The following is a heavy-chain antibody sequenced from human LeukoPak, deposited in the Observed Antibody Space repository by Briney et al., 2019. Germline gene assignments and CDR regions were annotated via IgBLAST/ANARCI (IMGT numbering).Heavy chain of an antibody. V-gene: IGHV3-20*04. CDR1: GFIFDDYG. D-gene: IGHD3-10*02. CDR2: INWHGSST. CDR3: ARAVVRGVIILHPPDY. J-gene: IGHJ4*02. Sequence: GGSLRLSCVASGFIFDDYGMSWVRHLPGKGLEWVSGINWHGSSTDYADSVKGRFIISRDNAKNSLYLQMNSLRAEDTAVYYCARAVVRGVIILHPPDYWGQGTLVTVSS.